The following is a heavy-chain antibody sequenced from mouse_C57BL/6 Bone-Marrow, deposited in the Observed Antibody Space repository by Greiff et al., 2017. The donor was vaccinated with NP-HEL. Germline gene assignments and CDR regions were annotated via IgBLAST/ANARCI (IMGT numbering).Heavy chain of an antibody. CDR2: IYPRSGNT. Sequence: QVQLQQSGAELARPGASVKLSCKASGYTFTSYGISWVKQRPGQGLEWIGEIYPRSGNTYYNEKFKGKATLTADKSSSTAYMELRSLTSEDSAVYFWADYSNFYAMDHWGQGTSVTGSS. CDR3: ADYSNFYAMDH. J-gene: IGHJ4*01. D-gene: IGHD2-5*01. CDR1: GYTFTSYG. V-gene: IGHV1-81*01.